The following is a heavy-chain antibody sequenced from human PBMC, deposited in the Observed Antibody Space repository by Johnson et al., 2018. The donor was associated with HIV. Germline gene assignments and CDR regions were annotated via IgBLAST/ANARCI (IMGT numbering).Heavy chain of an antibody. J-gene: IGHJ3*02. D-gene: IGHD3-3*01. CDR2: IWYDGSNK. CDR3: AREQFFESDAFDI. V-gene: IGHV3-33*01. Sequence: MLLVESGGGVVQPGRSLRLSCAESGFTFSSYGMHWVRQAPGKGLEWVAVIWYDGSNKYYADSVKGRFTISRDNAKNSLYLQMNSLRAEDTAVYYCAREQFFESDAFDIWGQGTMVTVSS. CDR1: GFTFSSYG.